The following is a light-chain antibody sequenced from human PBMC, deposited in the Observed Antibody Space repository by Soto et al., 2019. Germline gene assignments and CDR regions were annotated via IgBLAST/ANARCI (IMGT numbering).Light chain of an antibody. CDR3: EQRSNLPPGIN. Sequence: EIVLTQSPATLSLSPGERATLSCRASQSVSSYLAWYQQKPGQAPRLLIYDASNRATGIPSRFSGRGSGTDYTLTISSLEPEDFAVYYLEQRSNLPPGINFGQGTRLEIK. J-gene: IGKJ5*01. CDR2: DAS. CDR1: QSVSSY. V-gene: IGKV3-11*01.